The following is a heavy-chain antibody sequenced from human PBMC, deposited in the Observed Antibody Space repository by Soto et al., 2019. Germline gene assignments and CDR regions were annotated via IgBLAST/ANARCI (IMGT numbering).Heavy chain of an antibody. J-gene: IGHJ5*02. CDR1: GFTFSKYG. D-gene: IGHD6-13*01. V-gene: IGHV3-30*18. CDR3: AKDSAYSSSWYNWFDP. Sequence: QVHLGESGGDVVQPGRSLRLSCAASGFTFSKYGMHWVRQAPGKGLERVAVILYDGRNKYYADSVKGRFTISSDNSKNTLYLQENSLRTEDTAVYYCAKDSAYSSSWYNWFDPWGQGTLVTVSS. CDR2: ILYDGRNK.